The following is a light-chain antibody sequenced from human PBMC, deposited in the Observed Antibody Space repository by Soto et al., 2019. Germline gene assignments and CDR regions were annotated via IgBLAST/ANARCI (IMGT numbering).Light chain of an antibody. CDR2: GAS. V-gene: IGKV3-15*01. Sequence: EIVLTQSPATLSVSLGDSATLSCRASQSVSLSLAWYQKRPGQPPRLLIYGASTSATDIPATFSGSGSGTAFTLTISSLQSEDFAVYFCQQYHIWPSWTFGQGTKVELK. J-gene: IGKJ1*01. CDR1: QSVSLS. CDR3: QQYHIWPSWT.